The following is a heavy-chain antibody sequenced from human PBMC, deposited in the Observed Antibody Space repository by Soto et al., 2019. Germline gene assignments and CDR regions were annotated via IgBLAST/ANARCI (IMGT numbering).Heavy chain of an antibody. Sequence: GGSLRLSCAASGFTFSSYAMHWVRQAPGKGLEWVAVISYDGSNKYYADSVKGRFTISRDNSKNTLYLQMNSLRAEDTAVYYCARILWSSSSPVPFDYWGQGTLVTVSS. V-gene: IGHV3-30-3*01. CDR3: ARILWSSSSPVPFDY. D-gene: IGHD6-6*01. CDR1: GFTFSSYA. CDR2: ISYDGSNK. J-gene: IGHJ4*02.